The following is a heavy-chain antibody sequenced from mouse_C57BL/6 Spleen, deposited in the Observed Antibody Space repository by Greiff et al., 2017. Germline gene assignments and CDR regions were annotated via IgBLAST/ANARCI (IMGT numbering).Heavy chain of an antibody. CDR3: ARKDCDSTSLVDY. D-gene: IGHD5-1*01. V-gene: IGHV2-2*01. CDR1: GFSFTSYG. CDR2: IWRGGST. J-gene: IGHJ4*01. Sequence: QVQLQQSGPGLVQPSPSLSITCTVSGFSFTSYGVHWVRQTPGKGLEWLGVIWRGGSTDYNAAFISRLSISTDNSKSQVFFKMNSLHADDTAIYCYARKDCDSTSLVDYWGQGTSVTVSS.